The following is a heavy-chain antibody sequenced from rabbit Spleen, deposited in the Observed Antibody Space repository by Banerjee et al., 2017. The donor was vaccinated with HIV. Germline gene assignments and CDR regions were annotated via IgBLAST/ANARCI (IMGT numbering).Heavy chain of an antibody. CDR2: IAGSGSGFA. V-gene: IGHV1S40*01. J-gene: IGHJ6*01. CDR3: ARDTGSSFSSYGMDL. D-gene: IGHD8-1*01. CDR1: GFSFSSSDY. Sequence: QSLEESGGDLVKPGASLTLPCTASGFSFSSSDYMCWVRQAPGKGLEWVSCIAGSGSGFAYSATWAKGQFTCSKTSSTTVTLQMTSLTVADTATYFCARDTGSSFSSYGMDLWGQGTLVTVS.